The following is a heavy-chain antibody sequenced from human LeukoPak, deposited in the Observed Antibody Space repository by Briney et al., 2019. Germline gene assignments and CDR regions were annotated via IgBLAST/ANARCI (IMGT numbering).Heavy chain of an antibody. CDR3: VKETVDTAMRAYFDY. D-gene: IGHD5-18*01. CDR1: GFTFSSYG. V-gene: IGHV3-30*18. CDR2: ISYDGSNK. J-gene: IGHJ4*02. Sequence: PGGSLRLSCAASGFTFSSYGMHWVRQAPGKGLEWVAVISYDGSNKYYADSVKGRFTISRDNSKNTLYLQMNSLRAEDTAVYYCVKETVDTAMRAYFDYWGQGTLVTVSS.